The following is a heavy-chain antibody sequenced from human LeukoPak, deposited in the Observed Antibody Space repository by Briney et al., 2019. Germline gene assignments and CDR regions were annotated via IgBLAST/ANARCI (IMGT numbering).Heavy chain of an antibody. J-gene: IGHJ5*02. Sequence: GGSLRLSCAASGFTFSSYAMHWVRQAPGKGLEWVAVISYDGSNKYYADSVKGRFTISRDNSKNTLYLQMNSLRAEDTAVYYCARLALWLFHNWFDPWGQGTLVTVSS. D-gene: IGHD5-18*01. CDR2: ISYDGSNK. CDR3: ARLALWLFHNWFDP. V-gene: IGHV3-30-3*01. CDR1: GFTFSSYA.